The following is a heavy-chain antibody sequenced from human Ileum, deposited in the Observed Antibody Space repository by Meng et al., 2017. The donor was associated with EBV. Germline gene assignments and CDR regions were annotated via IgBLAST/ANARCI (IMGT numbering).Heavy chain of an antibody. J-gene: IGHJ4*02. D-gene: IGHD1-14*01. V-gene: IGHV4-39*01. CDR2: VVYSGTT. CDR1: GCSISSSSYY. CDR3: ARHHHSPTFDY. Sequence: QLTLQESGSCCVQPSEALSLPCTVSGCSISSSSYYWAWIRQPPGEGLEWIGSVVYSGTTYYTSSLKSRVSISVDTSKNQFSLKLSSVTAADTAVYYCARHHHSPTFDYWGQGTLVTVSS.